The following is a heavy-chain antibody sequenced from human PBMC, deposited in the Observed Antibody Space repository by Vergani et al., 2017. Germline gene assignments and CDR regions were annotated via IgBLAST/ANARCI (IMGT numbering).Heavy chain of an antibody. CDR1: GGTFSSYA. Sequence: QVQLVQSGAEVKKPGSSVKVSCKASGGTFSSYAISWVRQAPGQGLEWMGGIIPIFGTANYAQKFQGRVTITADESTSTAYMELSSLRSEDTAVYYCARDLGPTYDDDSSGYYYSYYDYGMDVWGQGTTVTVSS. J-gene: IGHJ6*02. CDR2: IIPIFGTA. D-gene: IGHD3-22*01. CDR3: ARDLGPTYDDDSSGYYYSYYDYGMDV. V-gene: IGHV1-69*12.